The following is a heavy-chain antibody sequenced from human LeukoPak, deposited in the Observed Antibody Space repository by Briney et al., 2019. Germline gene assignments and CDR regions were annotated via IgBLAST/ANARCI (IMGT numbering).Heavy chain of an antibody. D-gene: IGHD1-26*01. CDR1: GGSISSYY. J-gene: IGHJ4*02. V-gene: IGHV4-4*07. CDR3: GGGGTYSQFDY. Sequence: SETLSLTCTVSGGSISSYYWSWIRQPAGKGLEWIGRIYTSGSTNYNPPLKSRVTISGDTSNNQFSLKLNSVTAADTAVYYCGGGGTYSQFDYWGQGTLVTVSS. CDR2: IYTSGST.